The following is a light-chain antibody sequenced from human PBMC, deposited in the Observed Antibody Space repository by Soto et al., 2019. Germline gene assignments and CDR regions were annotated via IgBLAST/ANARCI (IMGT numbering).Light chain of an antibody. V-gene: IGLV2-8*01. Sequence: QSVLTQPASVSESPGQSITISCTGTSSDIGVSTFVSWYQQHPGKAPKLMIYEVSKRPSGVPDRFSGSKSGNTASLTVSGLQAEDEADYYCSSYAGSNNWVFGGGTQLTVL. CDR3: SSYAGSNNWV. J-gene: IGLJ7*01. CDR1: SSDIGVSTF. CDR2: EVS.